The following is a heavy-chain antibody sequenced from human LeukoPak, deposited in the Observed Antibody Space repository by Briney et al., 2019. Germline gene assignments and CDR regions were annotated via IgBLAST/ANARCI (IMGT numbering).Heavy chain of an antibody. CDR1: GGSISSGSYY. CDR3: ARGEYSYGYHFDY. CDR2: IYTSGST. J-gene: IGHJ4*02. D-gene: IGHD5-18*01. V-gene: IGHV4-61*02. Sequence: PSQTLSLTCTVSGGSISSGSYYWSWIRQPAGKGLEWIGRIYTSGSTNYNPSLKSRVTMSVDTSKNQFSLKLSSVTAADTAVYYCARGEYSYGYHFDYWGQGTLVTVSS.